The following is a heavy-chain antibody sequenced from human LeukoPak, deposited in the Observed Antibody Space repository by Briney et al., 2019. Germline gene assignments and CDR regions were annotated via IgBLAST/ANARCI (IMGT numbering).Heavy chain of an antibody. J-gene: IGHJ2*01. Sequence: GRSLRLSCAASGFTFSSYAMHWVRQAPGKGLEWVAVISHDGSNKYYADSVKGRFTISRDNSKNTLYLQMNSLRAEDTAVYYCAKTPYYDFWSGYYSQYFDLWGRGTLVTVSS. CDR3: AKTPYYDFWSGYYSQYFDL. CDR1: GFTFSSYA. V-gene: IGHV3-30-3*02. CDR2: ISHDGSNK. D-gene: IGHD3-3*01.